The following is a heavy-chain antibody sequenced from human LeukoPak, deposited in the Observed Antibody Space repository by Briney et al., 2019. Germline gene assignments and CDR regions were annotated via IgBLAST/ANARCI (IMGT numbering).Heavy chain of an antibody. D-gene: IGHD3-22*01. CDR2: ISYDGSNK. CDR1: GFTFSSYG. V-gene: IGHV3-30*18. CDR3: AKDGVWYDSSGYTPHYYYYYYMDV. Sequence: PGGSLRLSCAASGFTFSSYGMHWVRQAPGKGLEWVAVISYDGSNKYYANSVKGRFTISRDNSKNTLYLQMNSLRAEDTAVYYCAKDGVWYDSSGYTPHYYYYYYMDVWGKGTTVTVSS. J-gene: IGHJ6*03.